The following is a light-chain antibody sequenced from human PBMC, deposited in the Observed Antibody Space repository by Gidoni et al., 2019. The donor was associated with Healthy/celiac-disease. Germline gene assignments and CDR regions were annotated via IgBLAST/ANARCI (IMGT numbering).Light chain of an antibody. V-gene: IGLV2-8*01. J-gene: IGLJ1*01. CDR1: SSDVGGYNY. CDR2: EVS. CDR3: SSYACSNHFEGV. Sequence: QSALTQPASASGSPGQSVTISCTGTSSDVGGYNYVSWYQQPPGKAPKLMIYEVSKRPSGVPDLFSGSTSVNTASLTVSVLPAEDEADYYFSSYACSNHFEGVFGTGTKVTVL.